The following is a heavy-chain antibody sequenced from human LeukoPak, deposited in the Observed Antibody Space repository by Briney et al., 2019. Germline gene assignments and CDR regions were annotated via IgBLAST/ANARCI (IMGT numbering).Heavy chain of an antibody. V-gene: IGHV5-10-1*01. D-gene: IGHD3-10*01. Sequence: GESLKISCKGFGYSFTSYWISWVRQMPENGLECMGRIEPSDSYTNYSPSFQGHVTISADKSISTAYLQWSSLKASDTAMYYCARGPSGSACYNWFDPRGQGTLVTVSS. CDR1: GYSFTSYW. J-gene: IGHJ5*02. CDR2: IEPSDSYT. CDR3: ARGPSGSACYNWFDP.